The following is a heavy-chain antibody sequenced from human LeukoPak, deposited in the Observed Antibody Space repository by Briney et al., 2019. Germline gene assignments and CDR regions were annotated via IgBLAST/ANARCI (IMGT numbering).Heavy chain of an antibody. J-gene: IGHJ5*02. CDR2: INHSGST. V-gene: IGHV4-34*01. CDR3: AREPGTSYCSGGSCYRGWFDP. Sequence: SETLSLTCAVYGGSFSGYYWSWIRQPPGKGLEWIGEINHSGSTNYNPSLKSRGTTSVDTSKNQFSLKLSSVTAADTAVYYCAREPGTSYCSGGSCYRGWFDPWGQGTLVTVSS. D-gene: IGHD2-15*01. CDR1: GGSFSGYY.